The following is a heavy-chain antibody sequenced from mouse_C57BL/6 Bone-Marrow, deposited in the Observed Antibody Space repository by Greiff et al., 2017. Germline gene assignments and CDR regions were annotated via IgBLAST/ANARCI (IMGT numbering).Heavy chain of an antibody. D-gene: IGHD1-1*01. V-gene: IGHV2-9-1*01. CDR2: IWTGGGT. CDR1: GFSFTSYA. J-gene: IGHJ1*03. CDR3: ARRYYGSRGYFDV. Sequence: VKLVESGPGLVAPSQSLSITCTVSGFSFTSYAISWVRQPPGTGLEWLGVIWTGGGTNYNSALKSRLSISKDNSKSQVFLKMNRLQTDDTTRYYCARRYYGSRGYFDVWGTGTTVTVAS.